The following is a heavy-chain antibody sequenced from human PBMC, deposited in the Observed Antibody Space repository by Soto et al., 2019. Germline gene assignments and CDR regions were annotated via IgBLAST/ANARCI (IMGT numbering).Heavy chain of an antibody. J-gene: IGHJ5*02. CDR3: ARNGWLVKGVGSYCFDP. V-gene: IGHV4-59*01. D-gene: IGHD6-19*01. Sequence: AEMLCLNCTVSVGSMSGFSGTWIRQPPWKGLELIAAISDGGTTAYNPALKSRVTISVDTSKKQFSLKLSSVTAADTAVYYCARNGWLVKGVGSYCFDPWGQGTMVTVSS. CDR1: VGSMSGFS. CDR2: ISDGGTT.